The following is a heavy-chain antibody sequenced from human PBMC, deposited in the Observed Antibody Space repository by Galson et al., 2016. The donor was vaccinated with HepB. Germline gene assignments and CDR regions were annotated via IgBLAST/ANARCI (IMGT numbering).Heavy chain of an antibody. D-gene: IGHD2-21*01. CDR1: GFSLSTRGVG. V-gene: IGHV2-5*02. CDR3: ARAYCGGDCLSYNILYQYGLDV. J-gene: IGHJ6*02. CDR2: IYWGDDK. Sequence: PALVKPTQTLTLTCTFSGFSLSTRGVGVGWIRQPPGEALDWLTLIYWGDDKRYNPSLKSRLTVTKDTSKSQVVLTMTNVDPVDTATYYCARAYCGGDCLSYNILYQYGLDVWGQGTTVTVSS.